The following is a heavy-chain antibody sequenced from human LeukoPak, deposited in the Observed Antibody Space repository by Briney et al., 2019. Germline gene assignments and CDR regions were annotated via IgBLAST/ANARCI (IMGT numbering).Heavy chain of an antibody. Sequence: ASVKVSCKASGYTFTSYYMHWVRQAPGQGLEWMGIINPGGGSTSYAQKFQGRVTMTRDTSTSTVYMERSSLRSEDTAVYYCARDRYSYGFDYWGQGTLVTVSS. J-gene: IGHJ4*02. D-gene: IGHD5-18*01. CDR2: INPGGGST. CDR3: ARDRYSYGFDY. V-gene: IGHV1-46*01. CDR1: GYTFTSYY.